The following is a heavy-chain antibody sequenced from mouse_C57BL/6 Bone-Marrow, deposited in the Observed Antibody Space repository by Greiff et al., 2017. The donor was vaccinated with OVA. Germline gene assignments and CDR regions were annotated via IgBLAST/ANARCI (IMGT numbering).Heavy chain of an antibody. J-gene: IGHJ3*01. CDR1: GYTFTSSW. CDR2: IHPNSGST. CDR3: ARDLLTGTRFAY. V-gene: IGHV1-64*01. D-gene: IGHD4-1*01. Sequence: QVQLQQPGAELVKPGASVKLSCKASGYTFTSSWMHWVKQRPGQGLEWIGMIHPNSGSTNYNEKFKSKATLTVDKSSSTAYMQLSSLTSEDSAVYYCARDLLTGTRFAYWGQGTLVTVSA.